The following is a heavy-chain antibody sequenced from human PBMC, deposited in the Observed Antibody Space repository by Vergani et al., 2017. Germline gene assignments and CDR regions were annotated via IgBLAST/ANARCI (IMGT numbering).Heavy chain of an antibody. CDR2: IYPGDSDT. D-gene: IGHD4-17*01. CDR1: GYSFTSYW. J-gene: IGHJ1*01. Sequence: EVQLVQSGAEVKKPGESLKISCKGSGYSFTSYWIGWVRQMPGKGLEWMGIIYPGDSDTRYSPSFQGQVTISADKSISTAYLQGSSLKASDTAMYYCARPPDDYGDDGAEYFQHWGQGTLVTVSS. CDR3: ARPPDDYGDDGAEYFQH. V-gene: IGHV5-51*01.